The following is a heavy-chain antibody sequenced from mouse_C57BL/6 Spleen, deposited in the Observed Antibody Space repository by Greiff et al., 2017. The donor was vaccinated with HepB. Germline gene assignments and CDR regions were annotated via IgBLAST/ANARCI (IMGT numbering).Heavy chain of an antibody. D-gene: IGHD4-1*01. V-gene: IGHV6-6*01. Sequence: EVQLVESGGGLVQPGGSMKLSCAASGFTFSDAWMDWVRQSPEKGLEWVAEIRNKANNHATYYAESVKGRFTISRDDSKSSVYLQMNSLRAEDTGIYYCTTWDVYYFDYWGQGTTLTVSS. J-gene: IGHJ2*01. CDR3: TTWDVYYFDY. CDR2: IRNKANNHAT. CDR1: GFTFSDAW.